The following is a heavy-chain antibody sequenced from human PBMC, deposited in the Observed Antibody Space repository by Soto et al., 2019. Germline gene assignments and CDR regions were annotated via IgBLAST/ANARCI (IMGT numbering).Heavy chain of an antibody. Sequence: QVQLVESGGGVVQPGRSLRLSCAASGFTFSSYAMHWVRQAPGMGLEWVAVISYDGSNKYYADSVKARFTISRDNSKNTLYLQMNSLRAEDTAVYYCARDYCSGGSCYNYYYGMDVWGQGTTVTVSS. J-gene: IGHJ6*02. CDR3: ARDYCSGGSCYNYYYGMDV. CDR2: ISYDGSNK. D-gene: IGHD2-15*01. V-gene: IGHV3-30-3*01. CDR1: GFTFSSYA.